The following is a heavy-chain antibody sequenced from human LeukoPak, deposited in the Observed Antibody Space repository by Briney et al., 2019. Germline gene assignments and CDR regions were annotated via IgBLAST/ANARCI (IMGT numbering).Heavy chain of an antibody. CDR3: AKGSLAAAGVDC. V-gene: IGHV3-23*01. D-gene: IGHD6-13*01. CDR2: ISDSGDST. CDR1: GFPFSSYA. Sequence: GGSLRLSCAVSGFPFSSYAMSWVCQAPGRGLEWVSAISDSGDSTYYADSVKGRFTVSRDNSKNTLYLQMNSLRAEDTAVYYCAKGSLAAAGVDCWGQGTLVTVSS. J-gene: IGHJ4*02.